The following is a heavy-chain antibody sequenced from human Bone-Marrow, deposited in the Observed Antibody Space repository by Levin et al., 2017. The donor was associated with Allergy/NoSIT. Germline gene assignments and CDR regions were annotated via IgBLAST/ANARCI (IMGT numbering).Heavy chain of an antibody. J-gene: IGHJ6*02. CDR2: INDYDGGWT. Sequence: GGSLRLSCAASGFTFSSYWMHWVRQAPGRGLVWVSRINDYDGGWTNYADSVQGRFTISRDNAKHTLYLEMNSLRAEDTAFYFCAKAKFDYYNSGGGQYYYGMDVWGQGTTVTVSS. CDR1: GFTFSSYW. D-gene: IGHD3-10*01. CDR3: AKAKFDYYNSGGGQYYYGMDV. V-gene: IGHV3-74*01.